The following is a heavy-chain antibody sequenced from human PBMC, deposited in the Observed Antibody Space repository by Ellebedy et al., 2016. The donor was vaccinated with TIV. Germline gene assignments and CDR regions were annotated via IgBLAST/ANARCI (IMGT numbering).Heavy chain of an antibody. J-gene: IGHJ4*02. CDR1: GCTFSSYA. V-gene: IGHV1-69*10. CDR3: ATFVAGACQFEH. CDR2: NIAILGIGTV. Sequence: AASVKVSCKHSGCTFSSYAISRARQAPGQGLEWMGGNIAILGIGTVKIVQKFQDRLPISAEISTSTTYMDLIRLTSDDTAVYYCATFVAGACQFEHWGQGTLVTVSS. D-gene: IGHD2/OR15-2a*01.